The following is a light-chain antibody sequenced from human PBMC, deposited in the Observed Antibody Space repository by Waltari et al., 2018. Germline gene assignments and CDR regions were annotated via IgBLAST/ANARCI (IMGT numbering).Light chain of an antibody. Sequence: EIVLTQSPATLSLSPGERATHSCRASQNIGTYLAWYQQKPGQAPRLLMYDASHRASGTPVRISGSASGTDFTLAISSLEPEDFAVYYCQHRSARPMYTFGQGTKLEIK. CDR1: QNIGTY. J-gene: IGKJ2*01. CDR3: QHRSARPMYT. V-gene: IGKV3-11*01. CDR2: DAS.